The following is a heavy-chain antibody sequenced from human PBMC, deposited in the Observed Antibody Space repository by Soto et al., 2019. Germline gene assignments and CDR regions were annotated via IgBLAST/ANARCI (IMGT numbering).Heavy chain of an antibody. CDR3: ARSIVVVTALDY. Sequence: ASVKVSCKASGYTFTSYAMHWVRQAPGQRLEWMGWINAGNGNTKYSQKLKGRVTITRDTSASTAYMELSSLRSEDTAVYYCARSIVVVTALDYWGQGTLVTVSS. CDR2: INAGNGNT. J-gene: IGHJ4*02. V-gene: IGHV1-3*01. CDR1: GYTFTSYA. D-gene: IGHD2-21*02.